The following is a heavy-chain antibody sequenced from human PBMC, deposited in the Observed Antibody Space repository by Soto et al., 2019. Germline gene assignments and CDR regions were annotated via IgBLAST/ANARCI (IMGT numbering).Heavy chain of an antibody. D-gene: IGHD4-17*01. J-gene: IGHJ6*02. CDR3: ARDGTTETTNYHYVMDA. V-gene: IGHV3-48*03. Sequence: EVQLVESGGGLVQPGGSLILSCAASGFTFNTYHMNWVRQAPGKGLEWVSYIHSGGSRIYYADSVKGRFTISRDNAKNSLFLQMNSLRAEDTAVYYCARDGTTETTNYHYVMDAWGQGPTVTVSS. CDR1: GFTFNTYH. CDR2: IHSGGSRI.